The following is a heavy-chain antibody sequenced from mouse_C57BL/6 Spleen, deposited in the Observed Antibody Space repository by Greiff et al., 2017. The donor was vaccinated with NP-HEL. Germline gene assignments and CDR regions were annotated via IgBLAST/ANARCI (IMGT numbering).Heavy chain of an antibody. D-gene: IGHD1-1*01. J-gene: IGHJ3*01. Sequence: QVQLQQSGAELAKPGASVTLSCKASGYTFTSYWMHWVKQRPGQGLEWIGYINPSSGYPKYNQKFKDKATLTADNSSSTAYMQLSSLTYEDSAVYYCASLDYDGSSHLAYWGQGTLVTVSA. CDR3: ASLDYDGSSHLAY. CDR2: INPSSGYP. V-gene: IGHV1-7*01. CDR1: GYTFTSYW.